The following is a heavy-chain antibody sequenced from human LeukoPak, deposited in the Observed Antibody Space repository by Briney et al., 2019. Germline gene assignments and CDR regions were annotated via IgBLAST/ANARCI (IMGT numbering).Heavy chain of an antibody. J-gene: IGHJ5*02. D-gene: IGHD6-6*01. CDR3: ARERHYPGDSSSSNWFDP. CDR2: IYYSGST. Sequence: SETLSLTCTVSGGSISSGGYYWSWIRQPPGKGLEWIGYIYYSGSTYYNPSLKSRVTISVDTSKNQFSLKLSSVTAADTAVYYCARERHYPGDSSSSNWFDPWGQGTLVTVSS. CDR1: GGSISSGGYY. V-gene: IGHV4-61*08.